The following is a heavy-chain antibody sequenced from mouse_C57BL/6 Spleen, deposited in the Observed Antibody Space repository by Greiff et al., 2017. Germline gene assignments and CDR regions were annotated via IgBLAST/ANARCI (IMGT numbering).Heavy chain of an antibody. D-gene: IGHD4-1*01. CDR1: GYTFTSYT. J-gene: IGHJ4*01. Sequence: VQRVESGAELARPGASVKMSCKASGYTFTSYTMHWVKQRPGQGLEWIGYINPSSGYTKYNQKFKDKATLTADKSSSTAYMQLSSLTSEDSAVYYCARRETGAMDYRGQETSVTVSS. CDR3: ARRETGAMDY. CDR2: INPSSGYT. V-gene: IGHV1-4*01.